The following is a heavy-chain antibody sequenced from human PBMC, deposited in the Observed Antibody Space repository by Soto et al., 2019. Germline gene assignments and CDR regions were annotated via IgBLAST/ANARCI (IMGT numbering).Heavy chain of an antibody. CDR2: INPSGGST. CDR3: TRDRIVGPTGLDY. CDR1: GYTFTSYY. D-gene: IGHD1-26*01. V-gene: IGHV1-46*03. J-gene: IGHJ4*02. Sequence: QVQLVQSGAEVKKPGASVKVSCKASGYTFTSYYMHWVRQAPGQGLEWMGRINPSGGSTNYAQKFQGRVTMTRDTSTSTIYMELCSLRSEDTAVYYCTRDRIVGPTGLDYWGQGTLVTVSS.